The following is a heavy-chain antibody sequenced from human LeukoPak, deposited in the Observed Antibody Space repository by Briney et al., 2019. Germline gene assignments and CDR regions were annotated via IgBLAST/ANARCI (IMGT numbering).Heavy chain of an antibody. CDR1: GFTFSSSA. D-gene: IGHD5-18*01. J-gene: IGHJ6*02. CDR2: VSYDGSNK. Sequence: GRSLRLSCAASGFTFSSSAMHWVRQAPGRGLEWVAIVSYDGSNKYYAESVKGRFTISRDNSKNTLYLQMNSLRVEDAAVYYCARDKIQLWSGDYYYGKDVWGQGTTVTVSS. V-gene: IGHV3-30*04. CDR3: ARDKIQLWSGDYYYGKDV.